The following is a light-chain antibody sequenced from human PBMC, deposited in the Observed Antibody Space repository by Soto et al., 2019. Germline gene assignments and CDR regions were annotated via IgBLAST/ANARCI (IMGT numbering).Light chain of an antibody. J-gene: IGLJ2*01. CDR2: GNS. Sequence: QSVLTQPPSASGAPGQRVTISCTGSSSNIGAGYNVHWYQQLPGTAPKLLIYGNSNRPSGVPDRFSGSKSGTSASLAITGLQAEDEADYYCQSYDSRVNVVFGGGTKVTVL. V-gene: IGLV1-40*01. CDR3: QSYDSRVNVV. CDR1: SSNIGAGYN.